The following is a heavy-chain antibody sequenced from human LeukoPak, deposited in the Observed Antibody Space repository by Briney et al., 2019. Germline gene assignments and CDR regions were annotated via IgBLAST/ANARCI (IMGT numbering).Heavy chain of an antibody. D-gene: IGHD1-26*01. CDR3: ARTSTTVGTSINY. Sequence: PGGSLRLSCAASGFNFSNYYMTWIRQAPGKGLEWVSYISSSGSTIYYADSVKGRFTISRDNAKNSLYLQMNSLRAEDTALYYCARTSTTVGTSINYWGQGTLVTVSS. J-gene: IGHJ4*02. CDR2: ISSSGSTI. V-gene: IGHV3-11*04. CDR1: GFNFSNYY.